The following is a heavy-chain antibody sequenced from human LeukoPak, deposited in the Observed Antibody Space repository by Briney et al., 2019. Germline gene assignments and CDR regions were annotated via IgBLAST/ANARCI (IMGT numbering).Heavy chain of an antibody. J-gene: IGHJ6*03. Sequence: ASVKVSCKASGYTFTSYAMNWVRQAPGQGLEWMGWINTNTGNPTYAQGFTGRFVFSLDTSVSTAYLQTSSLKAEDTAVYYCARDRQWLVRYYMDVWGKGTTVTVSS. CDR3: ARDRQWLVRYYMDV. D-gene: IGHD6-19*01. CDR1: GYTFTSYA. CDR2: INTNTGNP. V-gene: IGHV7-4-1*02.